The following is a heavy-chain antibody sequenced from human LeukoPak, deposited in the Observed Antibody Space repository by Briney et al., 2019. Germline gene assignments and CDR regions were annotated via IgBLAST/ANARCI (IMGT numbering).Heavy chain of an antibody. CDR1: GFTFDDYA. Sequence: GRSLRLSCAASGFTFDDYAMHWARQAPGKGLEWVSGISWNSGSIGYADSVKGRFTISRDNAKNSLYLQMNSLRAEDTALYYCAKARGYSYGWYFDYWGQGTLVTVSS. D-gene: IGHD5-18*01. CDR2: ISWNSGSI. J-gene: IGHJ4*02. CDR3: AKARGYSYGWYFDY. V-gene: IGHV3-9*01.